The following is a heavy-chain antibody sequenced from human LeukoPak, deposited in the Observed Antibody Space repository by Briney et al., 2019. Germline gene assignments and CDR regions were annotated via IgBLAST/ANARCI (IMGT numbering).Heavy chain of an antibody. D-gene: IGHD4-17*01. V-gene: IGHV4-30-4*01. CDR2: IYYSGST. CDR3: ARRDGDYGDYAW. CDR1: GGSISSGDYY. J-gene: IGHJ4*02. Sequence: SETLSLTCTVSGGSISSGDYYWSWIRQPPGKGLEWIGYIYYSGSTYYNSSLKSRVTISVDTSKNQFSLKLSSVTAADTAVYYCARRDGDYGDYAWWGQGTLVTVSS.